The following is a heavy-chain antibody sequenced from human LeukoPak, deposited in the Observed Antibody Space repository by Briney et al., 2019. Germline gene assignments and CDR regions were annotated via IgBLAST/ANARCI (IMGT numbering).Heavy chain of an antibody. D-gene: IGHD7-27*01. CDR3: AREAGTGERWYFDL. CDR2: IDTRTTYM. CDR1: GFTFSSYS. J-gene: IGHJ2*01. Sequence: KPGGSLRLSCAASGFTFSSYSMNWVRQAPGKGLEWVSSIDTRTTYMTYADSVKGRFPISRDNARNSLYLQMNSLRDEDTAVYYCAREAGTGERWYFDLWGRGTLVTVSS. V-gene: IGHV3-21*01.